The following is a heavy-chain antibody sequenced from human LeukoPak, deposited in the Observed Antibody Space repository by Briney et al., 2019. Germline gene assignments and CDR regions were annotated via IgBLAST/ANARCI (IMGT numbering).Heavy chain of an antibody. V-gene: IGHV1-3*03. Sequence: ASVTVSCKASGYTFTSYAMHWVRQAPGQRLEWMGWINAGNGNTKYSQEFQGRVTITRDTSASTAYMELSSLRSEDMAVYYCARGFFSGYDSSGYYYDAYFDIWGQGTMVTVSS. CDR3: ARGFFSGYDSSGYYYDAYFDI. CDR1: GYTFTSYA. J-gene: IGHJ3*02. CDR2: INAGNGNT. D-gene: IGHD3-22*01.